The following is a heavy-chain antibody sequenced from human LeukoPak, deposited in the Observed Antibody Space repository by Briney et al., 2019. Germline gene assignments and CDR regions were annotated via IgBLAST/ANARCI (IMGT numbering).Heavy chain of an antibody. CDR3: ARLITGTTTAFDI. D-gene: IGHD1-7*01. V-gene: IGHV4-4*07. CDR2: VYTSGST. CDR1: GGSISGYY. J-gene: IGHJ3*02. Sequence: SATLSLTYSVSGGSISGYYWTWIRQPAGKGLEWIGRVYTSGSTHYNPSLKTRLSMSVDTSKNQFSLKLSSVTAADTAVYYCARLITGTTTAFDIWGQGTMVTVSS.